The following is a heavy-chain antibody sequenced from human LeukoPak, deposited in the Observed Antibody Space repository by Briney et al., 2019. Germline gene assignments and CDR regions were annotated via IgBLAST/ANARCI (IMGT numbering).Heavy chain of an antibody. CDR2: IIPILGIA. CDR3: ATEALLYCSSTSCQYNWFDP. J-gene: IGHJ5*02. D-gene: IGHD2-2*01. V-gene: IGHV1-69*04. CDR1: GGTFSSYA. Sequence: ASVKVSCKAPGGTFSSYAISWVRQAPGQGLEWMGRIIPILGIANYAQKFQGRVTITADKSTSTAYMELSSLRSEDTAVYYCATEALLYCSSTSCQYNWFDPWGQGTLVTVSS.